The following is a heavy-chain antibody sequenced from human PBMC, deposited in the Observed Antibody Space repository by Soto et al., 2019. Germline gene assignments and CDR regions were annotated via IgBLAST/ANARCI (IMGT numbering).Heavy chain of an antibody. CDR1: GFTFSSYA. J-gene: IGHJ4*02. Sequence: GGSLRLSCAPSGFTFSSYAMSWVRQAPGKGLEWVSAISASAATTYYADSVKGRFTISRDNSRNTLYLQMNSLGAEDTAIYYCAKLGAYSTSAIDSWGQGALVTVS. D-gene: IGHD6-6*01. CDR3: AKLGAYSTSAIDS. V-gene: IGHV3-23*01. CDR2: ISASAATT.